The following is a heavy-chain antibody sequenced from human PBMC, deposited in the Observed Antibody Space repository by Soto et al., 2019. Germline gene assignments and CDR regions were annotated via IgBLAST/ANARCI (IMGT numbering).Heavy chain of an antibody. CDR2: ISAYNGNT. CDR3: ARGWSYSNYVGYYYGMDV. Sequence: ASVKVSCKASGYTFTSYGISWVRQAPGQGLEWMGWISAYNGNTNYAQKLQGRVTMTTDTSTSTAYMELRSLRSDDTAVYYCARGWSYSNYVGYYYGMDVWGQGTTVTVSS. V-gene: IGHV1-18*01. CDR1: GYTFTSYG. J-gene: IGHJ6*02. D-gene: IGHD4-4*01.